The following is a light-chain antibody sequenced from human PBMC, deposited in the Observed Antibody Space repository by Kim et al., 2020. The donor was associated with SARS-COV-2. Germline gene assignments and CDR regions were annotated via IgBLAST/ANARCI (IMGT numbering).Light chain of an antibody. CDR3: QACDSITVG. J-gene: IGLJ1*01. CDR2: QDS. Sequence: SVSPVQTSIITCAGDKLGNKYACCYQQKPGQSPVLVIYQDSKRPSGIPERFAGSNSGNTATLTISGTQAMDEVDYYSQACDSITVGFGTGTKVTVL. CDR1: KLGNKY. V-gene: IGLV3-1*01.